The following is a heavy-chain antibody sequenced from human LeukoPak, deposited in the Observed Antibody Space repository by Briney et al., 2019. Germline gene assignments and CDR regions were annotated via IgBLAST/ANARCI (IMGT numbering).Heavy chain of an antibody. D-gene: IGHD3-9*01. Sequence: GGSLRLSCAASGFSISSHSMNWVRQAPGKGLEWVSSISSNSRFIYYPDSLEGRFTVSRDNAKNSLFLQMNGLRAEDTAVYYCANAPRHILTGAFDYWGQGTLVTVSS. V-gene: IGHV3-21*01. CDR2: ISSNSRFI. CDR3: ANAPRHILTGAFDY. CDR1: GFSISSHS. J-gene: IGHJ4*02.